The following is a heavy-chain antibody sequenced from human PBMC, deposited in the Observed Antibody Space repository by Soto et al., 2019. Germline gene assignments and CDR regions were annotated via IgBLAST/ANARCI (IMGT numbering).Heavy chain of an antibody. CDR2: IYYSGST. CDR3: ARATGTTGLTPRLWYFDL. J-gene: IGHJ2*01. Sequence: QVQLQESGPGLVKPSETLSLSCTVSGGSISSYYWSWIRQPPGKGLEWIGYIYYSGSTNYNPSLKSRVTISLDTSKNQFSLKLSSVTAADTAVYYCARATGTTGLTPRLWYFDLWGRGTLVTVSS. V-gene: IGHV4-59*01. D-gene: IGHD4-17*01. CDR1: GGSISSYY.